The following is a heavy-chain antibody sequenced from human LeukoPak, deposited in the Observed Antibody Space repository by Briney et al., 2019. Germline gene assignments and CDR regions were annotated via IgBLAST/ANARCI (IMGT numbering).Heavy chain of an antibody. CDR2: INSDGDST. CDR1: GFTFSSYT. Sequence: GGSLRLSCAASGFTFSSYTMTWVRRAPGKGLDWVSSINSDGDSTYFAHSVKGRFTISRDNSKNTVHLLLNRLRAEDTAVYYCAQGRDGYNPFDYWGQGTLVTVSS. V-gene: IGHV3-23*01. D-gene: IGHD5-24*01. J-gene: IGHJ4*02. CDR3: AQGRDGYNPFDY.